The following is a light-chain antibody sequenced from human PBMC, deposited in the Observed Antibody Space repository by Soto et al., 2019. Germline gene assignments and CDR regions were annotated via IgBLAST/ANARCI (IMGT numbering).Light chain of an antibody. Sequence: DIQMTQSPSTLSASVGDRVTITCRASQSIRNRLAWYQQKPGKAPKVLIYDASSLESGVPSRFSGSGSGTEFILTISSLQPDDFASYCCRQYGGMWTFGQGTKVEMK. V-gene: IGKV1-5*01. CDR1: QSIRNR. CDR2: DAS. CDR3: RQYGGMWT. J-gene: IGKJ1*01.